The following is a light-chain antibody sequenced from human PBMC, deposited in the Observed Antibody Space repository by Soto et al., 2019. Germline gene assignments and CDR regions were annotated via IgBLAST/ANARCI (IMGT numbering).Light chain of an antibody. V-gene: IGKV1-27*01. CDR3: QKYDSAPYT. CDR1: QSINSY. J-gene: IGKJ2*01. Sequence: DIVMTQSPSSLSASVGDRVTITCRTSQSINSYLAWYQQKPGKAPKLLIYLASTLESGIPSRFSGSGSGTEFTLTISSLQPEDVATYSCQKYDSAPYTFGQGTKLQI. CDR2: LAS.